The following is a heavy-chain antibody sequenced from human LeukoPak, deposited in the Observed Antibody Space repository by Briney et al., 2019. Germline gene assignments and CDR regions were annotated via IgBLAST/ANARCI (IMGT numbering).Heavy chain of an antibody. Sequence: GGSLRLSCAASGFTFSSYAMSWVRQAPGKGLEWVSAISGSGGSTYYADSVKGRFTISRDNAKNSLYLQMNSLRAEDTAVYYCARALSYSYGSMDFWGQGTLVIVSS. D-gene: IGHD5-18*01. CDR2: ISGSGGST. J-gene: IGHJ4*02. CDR1: GFTFSSYA. V-gene: IGHV3-23*01. CDR3: ARALSYSYGSMDF.